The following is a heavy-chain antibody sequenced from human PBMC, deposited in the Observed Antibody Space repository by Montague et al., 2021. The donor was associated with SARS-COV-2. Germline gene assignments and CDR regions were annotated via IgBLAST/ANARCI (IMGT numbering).Heavy chain of an antibody. CDR2: ISSSSSYI. CDR1: GFTFSSYS. J-gene: IGHJ4*02. CDR3: ARVGYGSGRKLYYFDY. V-gene: IGHV3-21*01. Sequence: SLRLSCAASGFTFSSYSMNWVRQAPGKGLEWVSSISSSSSYIYYADSVKGRSTISRDNAKNSLYLQTNSLRAEDTAVYYCARVGYGSGRKLYYFDYWGQGTLVTVSS. D-gene: IGHD3-10*01.